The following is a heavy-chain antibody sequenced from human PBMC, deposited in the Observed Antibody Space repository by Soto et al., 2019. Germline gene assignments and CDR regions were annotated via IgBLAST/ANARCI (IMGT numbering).Heavy chain of an antibody. V-gene: IGHV4-31*03. CDR1: GGSISSGGYY. D-gene: IGHD2-15*01. Sequence: SETLSLTCTVSGGSISSGGYYWSWIRQHPGKGLEWIGYIYYSGSTYYNPSLKSRVTISVDTSKNQFSLKLSSVTAADTAVYYCARELGYCSGGSCYREEAWFDPWGQGTLVTVSS. CDR3: ARELGYCSGGSCYREEAWFDP. J-gene: IGHJ5*02. CDR2: IYYSGST.